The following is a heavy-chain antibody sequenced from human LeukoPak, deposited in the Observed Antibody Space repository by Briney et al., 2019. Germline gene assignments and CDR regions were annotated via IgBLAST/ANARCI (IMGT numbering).Heavy chain of an antibody. CDR2: IPYDGSNK. J-gene: IGHJ6*02. Sequence: TGGSLRLSCAASGFTFSSYGMHWVRQAPGKGLEWVAVIPYDGSNKYYADSVKGRFTISRDNSKNTLYLQMNSLRAEDTAVYYCAKDVLWFGDTLDYGMDVWGQGTTVTVSS. D-gene: IGHD3-10*01. CDR1: GFTFSSYG. CDR3: AKDVLWFGDTLDYGMDV. V-gene: IGHV3-30*18.